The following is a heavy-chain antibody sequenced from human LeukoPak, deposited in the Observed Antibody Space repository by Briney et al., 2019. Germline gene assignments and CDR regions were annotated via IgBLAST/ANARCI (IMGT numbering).Heavy chain of an antibody. D-gene: IGHD2-2*01. CDR2: MNHSGSA. J-gene: IGHJ4*02. CDR1: GATFSGDY. V-gene: IGHV4-34*01. CDR3: ARVPSGVVVPATRGDYLDE. Sequence: PSETLSCTCAVYGATFSGDYWSWIRQPPGKGLEWIGEMNHSGSANYNPSLKSRVTISVDTSKNQFSLKLSSVTAADTAVYYCARVPSGVVVPATRGDYLDEWGEGTLVIVSS.